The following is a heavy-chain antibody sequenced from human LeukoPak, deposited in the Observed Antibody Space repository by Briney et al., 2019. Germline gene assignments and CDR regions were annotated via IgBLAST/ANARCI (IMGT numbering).Heavy chain of an antibody. CDR2: INPNSGGT. CDR1: GYTFTGYY. J-gene: IGHJ3*02. Sequence: ASVKVSCKASGYTFTGYYMHWVRQAPGQGLEWMGWINPNSGGTNYAQKFQGRVTMTRDTSISTAYMELSRLRSDDTAVYYCARVPHYDFWSGYLMDDAFDIWGQGTMVTVSP. V-gene: IGHV1-2*02. D-gene: IGHD3-3*01. CDR3: ARVPHYDFWSGYLMDDAFDI.